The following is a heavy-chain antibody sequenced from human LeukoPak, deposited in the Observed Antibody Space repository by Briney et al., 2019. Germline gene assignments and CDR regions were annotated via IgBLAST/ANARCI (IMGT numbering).Heavy chain of an antibody. Sequence: GGSLRLSCAASGFTFSSYSMNWVRQAPGKGLEWVSNIRSSSSSIDYADSVKGRFTISRDNAKNSLHLQMNSLRDEDTAVYYCAKDNDWGFDCWGQGTLVTVSS. V-gene: IGHV3-48*02. D-gene: IGHD7-27*01. CDR1: GFTFSSYS. CDR2: IRSSSSSI. CDR3: AKDNDWGFDC. J-gene: IGHJ4*02.